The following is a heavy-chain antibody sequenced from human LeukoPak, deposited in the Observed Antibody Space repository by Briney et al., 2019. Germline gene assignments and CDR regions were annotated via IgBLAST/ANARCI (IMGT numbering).Heavy chain of an antibody. CDR2: IYSGGNT. CDR1: GFTVSTYY. J-gene: IGHJ4*02. V-gene: IGHV3-66*01. CDR3: TRAGQWTYGFQDY. Sequence: GGSLRLSCAASGFTVSTYYMSWVRQAPGKGLEWVSIIYSGGNTYYADSVKGRFNISKDNSKSTLYLQMNSLRAEDTAVYYCTRAGQWTYGFQDYWGQGTLVTVSS. D-gene: IGHD3-10*01.